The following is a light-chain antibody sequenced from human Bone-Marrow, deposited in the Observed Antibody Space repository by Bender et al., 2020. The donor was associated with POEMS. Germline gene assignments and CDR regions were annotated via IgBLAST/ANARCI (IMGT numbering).Light chain of an antibody. Sequence: QSALTQPASVSGSPGQSITISCTGTSADVGTYNLVSWYQQHPGKAPKVMIYDVNKRPSGVSNRFYGSKSGNTASLTISGLQAGDEADYYCCSYAGSRTWVFGGGTKLIVL. CDR3: CSYAGSRTWV. V-gene: IGLV2-23*02. J-gene: IGLJ3*02. CDR2: DVN. CDR1: SADVGTYNL.